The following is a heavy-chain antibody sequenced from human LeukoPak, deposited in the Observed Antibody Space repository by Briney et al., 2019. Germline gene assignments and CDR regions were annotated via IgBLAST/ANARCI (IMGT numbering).Heavy chain of an antibody. Sequence: GESLKISRKGSGYSFSTYRIAWVRQMPGKGLELMGVIYPGDSDTRYSPSFQGQVTISADKSISTAYLQWNSLKASDTAIYYCARLATAIVARYFDYWGQGTLVTVSS. D-gene: IGHD5-18*01. CDR3: ARLATAIVARYFDY. J-gene: IGHJ4*02. CDR1: GYSFSTYR. V-gene: IGHV5-51*01. CDR2: IYPGDSDT.